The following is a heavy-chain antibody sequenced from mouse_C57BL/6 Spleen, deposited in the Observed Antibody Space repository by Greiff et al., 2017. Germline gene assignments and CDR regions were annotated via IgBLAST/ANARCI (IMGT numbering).Heavy chain of an antibody. Sequence: QVQLQQPGAELVKPGASVKLSCKASGYTFTSYWMQWVKQRPGQGLEWIGEIDPSDSYTNYNQKFKGKATLTVDTSSSTAYMQLSSLTSEDSEVYYCASQGDDGYYRFAYWGQGTLVTVSA. CDR3: ASQGDDGYYRFAY. D-gene: IGHD2-3*01. CDR2: IDPSDSYT. J-gene: IGHJ3*01. V-gene: IGHV1-50*01. CDR1: GYTFTSYW.